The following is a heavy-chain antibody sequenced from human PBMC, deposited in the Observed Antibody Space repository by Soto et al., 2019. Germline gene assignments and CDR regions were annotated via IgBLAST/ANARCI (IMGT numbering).Heavy chain of an antibody. D-gene: IGHD6-13*01. CDR1: VDSVSSNRSA. J-gene: IGHJ4*02. Sequence: SQTLSLACGISVDSVSSNRSACNFVRQSPSRGIELLGRTYYRSKLSNDYALSVNSRITINPDTSKNQFSLQLNSVTPEDTAVYYCVRGIDSSFDYWGQGTLVTVSS. V-gene: IGHV6-1*01. CDR3: VRGIDSSFDY. CDR2: TYYRSKLSN.